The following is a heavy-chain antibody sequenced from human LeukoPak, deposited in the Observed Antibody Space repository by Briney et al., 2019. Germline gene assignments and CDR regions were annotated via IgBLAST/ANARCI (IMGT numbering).Heavy chain of an antibody. CDR2: IIPTFGTA. V-gene: IGHV1-69*13. Sequence: SVKVSCKASGGTFSSYAISWVRQAPGQGLEWMGGIIPTFGTANYAQKFQGRVTITADESTSTAYMELSSLRSEDTAVYYCARPRGYSGYELDYWGQGTLVTVSS. J-gene: IGHJ4*02. CDR3: ARPRGYSGYELDY. CDR1: GGTFSSYA. D-gene: IGHD5-12*01.